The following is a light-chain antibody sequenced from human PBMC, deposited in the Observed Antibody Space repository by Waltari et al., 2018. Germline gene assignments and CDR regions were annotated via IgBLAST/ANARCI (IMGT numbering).Light chain of an antibody. CDR3: QQRSNWLGT. V-gene: IGKV3-11*01. Sequence: EIVLTQSPATLSLSPGERATLSCRASQSVSSPLAWYQQKPGQAPRLLIYDASNRATGVPARFSGSGSGTDFTLTISSLEPEDFAVYYCQQRSNWLGTFGQGTKVEIK. J-gene: IGKJ1*01. CDR1: QSVSSP. CDR2: DAS.